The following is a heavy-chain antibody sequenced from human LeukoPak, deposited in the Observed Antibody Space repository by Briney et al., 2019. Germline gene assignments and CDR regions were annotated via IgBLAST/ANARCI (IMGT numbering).Heavy chain of an antibody. J-gene: IGHJ3*02. CDR1: GFTFSTYT. V-gene: IGHV3-21*01. D-gene: IGHD6-13*01. Sequence: GGSLRLSCAVSGFTFSTYTMNWVRQAPGKGLECVSSISSTSHYIYYADSVKGRFTISRDNAKNSLYLQMNSLRAEDPAVYYCAKEAKQQRRPLDAFDIWGQGTMVTVSS. CDR2: ISSTSHYI. CDR3: AKEAKQQRRPLDAFDI.